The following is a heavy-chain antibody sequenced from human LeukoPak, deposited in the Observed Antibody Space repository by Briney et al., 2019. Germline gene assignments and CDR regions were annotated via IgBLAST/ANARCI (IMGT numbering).Heavy chain of an antibody. CDR2: IKEDGSEK. J-gene: IGHJ4*02. CDR3: AKCRSLSPASATNY. V-gene: IGHV3-7*03. D-gene: IGHD2-15*01. Sequence: PGGSLRLSCAASGFTFKSYWMGWARQAPGKGLEWVANIKEDGSEKYFVDSVKGRITISRDDSKNTLYLQMNSLRAEDMAVYYCAKCRSLSPASATNYWGQGTLVTVSS. CDR1: GFTFKSYW.